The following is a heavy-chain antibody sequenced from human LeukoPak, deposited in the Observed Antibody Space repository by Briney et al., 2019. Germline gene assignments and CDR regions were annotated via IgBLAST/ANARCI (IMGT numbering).Heavy chain of an antibody. V-gene: IGHV4-39*01. CDR1: GGSISSSSYY. J-gene: IGHJ4*02. Sequence: PSETLSLTCTVSGGSISSSSYYWGWIRQPPGKGLEWIGSIYYSGSTYYNPSLKSRVTISVDTSKNQFSLKLSSVTAADTAVYYCARHRPFDWLFPQILDDYWGQGTLVTVSS. CDR3: ARHRPFDWLFPQILDDY. D-gene: IGHD3-9*01. CDR2: IYYSGST.